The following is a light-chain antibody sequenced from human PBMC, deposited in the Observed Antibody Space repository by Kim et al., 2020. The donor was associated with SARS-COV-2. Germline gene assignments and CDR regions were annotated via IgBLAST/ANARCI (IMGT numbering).Light chain of an antibody. CDR1: QGLSTS. CDR2: EAS. J-gene: IGKJ5*01. Sequence: AIQLTQSPSSLSASKGARAIITCRASQGLSTSLAWYQQKPGKPPNLLIYEASTLASGVPSRFSGSGSGTDFTLTISSLQPEDFATYYCQQFDTFPISFGQGTRLEIK. CDR3: QQFDTFPIS. V-gene: IGKV1-13*02.